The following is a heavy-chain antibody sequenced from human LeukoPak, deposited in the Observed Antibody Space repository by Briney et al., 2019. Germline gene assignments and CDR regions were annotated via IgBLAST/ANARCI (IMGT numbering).Heavy chain of an antibody. Sequence: GGSLRLSCAASGFPFSSYWMSWVRQAPGKGLEWVANIKQDGSEKYYVDSVKGRFTISRDNAKNSLYLQMNSLRAEDTAVYYCARAGNYYRSDAFDIWGQGTMVIVSS. CDR1: GFPFSSYW. J-gene: IGHJ3*02. V-gene: IGHV3-7*01. D-gene: IGHD1-26*01. CDR2: IKQDGSEK. CDR3: ARAGNYYRSDAFDI.